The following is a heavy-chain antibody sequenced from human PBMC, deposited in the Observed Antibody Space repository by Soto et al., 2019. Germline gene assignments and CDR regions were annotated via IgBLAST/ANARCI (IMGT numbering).Heavy chain of an antibody. CDR1: GFTFTSSA. Sequence: QMPLVQSGPEVKKPGTSVKVSCKASGFTFTSSAVQWVRQARGQRLEWIGWIVVGSGNTNYAQKFQERVTITRDMSTSTAYMELSSLRSEDTAVYYCAAESTIFGVVTSDGMDVWGQGTTVTVSS. V-gene: IGHV1-58*01. D-gene: IGHD3-3*01. CDR3: AAESTIFGVVTSDGMDV. CDR2: IVVGSGNT. J-gene: IGHJ6*02.